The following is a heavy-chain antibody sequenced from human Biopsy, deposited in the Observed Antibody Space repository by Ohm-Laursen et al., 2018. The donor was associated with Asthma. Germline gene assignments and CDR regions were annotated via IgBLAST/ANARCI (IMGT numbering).Heavy chain of an antibody. D-gene: IGHD1-26*01. V-gene: IGHV3-30-3*02. Sequence: RSLRLSCAASGFTFGTYAMHWVRQAPGKGLEWVAVMSYEGSTEYYPDSVKGRFTISRDNSKNTLHLEMNSLRVEDTAVYYCPKDVFPGWELRRGPDYWGQGTLVTVSS. J-gene: IGHJ4*02. CDR1: GFTFGTYA. CDR2: MSYEGSTE. CDR3: PKDVFPGWELRRGPDY.